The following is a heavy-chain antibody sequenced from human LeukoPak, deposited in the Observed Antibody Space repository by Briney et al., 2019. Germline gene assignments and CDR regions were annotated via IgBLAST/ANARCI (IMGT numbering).Heavy chain of an antibody. CDR3: TRDKAPGGKRWFDP. V-gene: IGHV4-59*02. J-gene: IGHJ5*02. CDR1: GGSVTSYY. CDR2: VHYSGTT. Sequence: SETLSLTRAVSGGSVTSYYWTWMRQSPGKGLEWIGYVHYSGTTNYNPSLTSRVTMSLDTSRNQFSLKLSSVTAADTALYFCTRDKAPGGKRWFDPWGQGTLVTVSS. D-gene: IGHD4-23*01.